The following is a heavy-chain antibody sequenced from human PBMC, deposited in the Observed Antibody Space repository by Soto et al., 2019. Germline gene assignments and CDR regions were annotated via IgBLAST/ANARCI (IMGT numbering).Heavy chain of an antibody. Sequence: GESLKISCKGSGYSFTSYWIGWVRQMPGKGLEWMGIIYPGDSDTRYSPSFQGQVTISADKSIRTAYLQWSSLKASDTAMYYCARDIVVPAAPMVYYYYGMDVWGQGTTVTVSS. D-gene: IGHD2-2*01. CDR2: IYPGDSDT. J-gene: IGHJ6*02. V-gene: IGHV5-51*01. CDR1: GYSFTSYW. CDR3: ARDIVVPAAPMVYYYYGMDV.